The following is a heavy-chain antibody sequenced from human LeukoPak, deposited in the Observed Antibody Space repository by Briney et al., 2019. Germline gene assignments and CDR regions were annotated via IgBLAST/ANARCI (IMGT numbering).Heavy chain of an antibody. J-gene: IGHJ4*02. CDR1: GYTFTTYY. CDR2: INPSSGRT. CDR3: ARGRIPATRSYFDY. Sequence: EASVKVSCTASGYTFTTYYMHWVRQAPGQGLEWMGIINPSSGRTTYAQSFQGRVTMTRDTSTTTVYMELSSLRSEDTAVYYCARGRIPATRSYFDYWGQGTLVTVSS. V-gene: IGHV1-46*01. D-gene: IGHD6-13*01.